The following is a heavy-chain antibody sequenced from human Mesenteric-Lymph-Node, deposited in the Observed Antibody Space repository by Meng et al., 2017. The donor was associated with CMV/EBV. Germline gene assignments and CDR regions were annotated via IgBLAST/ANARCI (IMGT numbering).Heavy chain of an antibody. CDR2: INHSGST. D-gene: IGHD5-12*01. Sequence: CAVEGGSFSGYYWSWIRQSPGKGLEWIGEINHSGSTNYSPSLKSRVTISVDTSKNQFSLKLSSVTAADTAVYYCARGGGYSGYGANYWGQGTLVTVSS. CDR3: ARGGGYSGYGANY. CDR1: GGSFSGYY. V-gene: IGHV4-34*01. J-gene: IGHJ4*02.